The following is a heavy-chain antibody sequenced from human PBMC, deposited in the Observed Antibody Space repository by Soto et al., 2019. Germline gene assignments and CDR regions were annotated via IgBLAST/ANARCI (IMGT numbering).Heavy chain of an antibody. CDR1: GFTFSSYG. D-gene: IGHD3-16*01. J-gene: IGHJ6*02. Sequence: GGSLRLSCAASGFTFSSYGMHWVRQAPGKGLEWVAVIWYDGSNKYYADSVKGRFTISRDNSKNTLYLQMNSLRAEDTAVYYCARVRYYDYVWGSPRYYYGMDVWGQGTTVTVSS. CDR2: IWYDGSNK. V-gene: IGHV3-33*01. CDR3: ARVRYYDYVWGSPRYYYGMDV.